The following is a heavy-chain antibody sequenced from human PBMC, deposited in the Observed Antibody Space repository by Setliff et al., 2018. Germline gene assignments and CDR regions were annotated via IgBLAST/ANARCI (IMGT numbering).Heavy chain of an antibody. CDR3: RLWSGETSRDY. Sequence: LRLSCAASGLTFNSYAMSWVRQAPGKGLEWVSTVSVSGDNTYYTDSVKGRFTTSRDNSKNTLYLQMNSLRADDTAVYYCRLWSGETSRDYWGQGTLVTVSS. J-gene: IGHJ4*02. V-gene: IGHV3-23*01. D-gene: IGHD3-10*01. CDR1: GLTFNSYA. CDR2: VSVSGDNT.